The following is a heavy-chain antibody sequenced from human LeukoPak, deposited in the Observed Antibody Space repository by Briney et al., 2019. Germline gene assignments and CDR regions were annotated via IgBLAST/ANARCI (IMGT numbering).Heavy chain of an antibody. CDR1: GGSISSYY. Sequence: SETLSLTCTVSGGSISSYYWSWIRQPPGKGLEWIGYIYYSGSTNYNPSLKSRVTISVDTSKNQFSLKLSSVTAADTAVYYCARLGTQWLIDYWGQGTLVTVSS. V-gene: IGHV4-59*08. CDR3: ARLGTQWLIDY. D-gene: IGHD6-19*01. CDR2: IYYSGST. J-gene: IGHJ4*02.